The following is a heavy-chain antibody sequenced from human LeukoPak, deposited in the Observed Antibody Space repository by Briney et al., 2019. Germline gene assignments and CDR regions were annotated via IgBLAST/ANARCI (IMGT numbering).Heavy chain of an antibody. D-gene: IGHD2-2*01. V-gene: IGHV3-48*04. J-gene: IGHJ6*03. CDR2: VSSSGGTI. CDR3: ARVGTTNYYFYYMDV. CDR1: GFTFSTYT. Sequence: GGSLRLSCAASGFTFSTYTMNCLRQAPGKGLEGVSYVSSSGGTIYYADSVKGRFTISRDNAKDSLYLQMNSLRAEDTAVYYCARVGTTNYYFYYMDVWGKGTTVTVSS.